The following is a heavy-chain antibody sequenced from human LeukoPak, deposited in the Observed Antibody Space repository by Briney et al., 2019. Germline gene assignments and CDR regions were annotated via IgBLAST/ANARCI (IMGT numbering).Heavy chain of an antibody. V-gene: IGHV4-31*03. CDR3: ARAQEDYGDYVGYFDY. CDR2: IYYSGST. CDR1: GGSISSGGYY. Sequence: PSQTLSLTCTVSGGSISSGGYYWSWIRQHPGKGQEWIGYIYYSGSTYYNPSLKSRVTISVDTSKNQFSLKLSSVTAADTAVYYCARAQEDYGDYVGYFDYWGQGTLVTVSS. D-gene: IGHD4-17*01. J-gene: IGHJ4*02.